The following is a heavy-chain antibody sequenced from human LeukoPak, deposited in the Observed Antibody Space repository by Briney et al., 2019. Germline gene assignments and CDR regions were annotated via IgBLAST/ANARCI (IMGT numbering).Heavy chain of an antibody. CDR1: GGSFSGYY. CDR3: ARVGGGVLDY. J-gene: IGHJ4*02. Sequence: SETPSLTCAVYGGSFSGYYWSWIRQPPGKGLEWIGEINHSGSTNYNPSLKSRVTISVDTSKNQFSLKLSSVTAADTAVYYCARVGGGVLDYWGQGTLVTVSS. V-gene: IGHV4-34*01. CDR2: INHSGST. D-gene: IGHD3-16*01.